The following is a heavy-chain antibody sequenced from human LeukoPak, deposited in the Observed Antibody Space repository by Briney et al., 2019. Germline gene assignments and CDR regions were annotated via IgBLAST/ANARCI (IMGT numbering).Heavy chain of an antibody. J-gene: IGHJ4*02. Sequence: GASVTVSCKASGYTFTGYYMHWVRQAPGQGLEWMGWINPNSGGTNYAQKFQGRVTMTRDTSISTAYMELSRLRSDDTAVYYCARVPYGSGSRYYFDYWGQGTLVTVSS. CDR3: ARVPYGSGSRYYFDY. D-gene: IGHD3-10*01. CDR2: INPNSGGT. V-gene: IGHV1-2*02. CDR1: GYTFTGYY.